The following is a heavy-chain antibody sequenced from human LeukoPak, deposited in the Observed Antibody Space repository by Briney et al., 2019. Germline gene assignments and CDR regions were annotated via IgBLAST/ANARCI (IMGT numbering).Heavy chain of an antibody. Sequence: KSGESLKISCKGSGYSFTSYWISWVRQMPGKGLEWMGRIDPSDSYTNYSPSFQGHVTISVDKSISTAYLQWSSLKASDTAMYYCARQGVTTGTYYYYGMYVWGQGTTVTVSS. CDR3: ARQGVTTGTYYYYGMYV. CDR1: GYSFTSYW. J-gene: IGHJ6*02. D-gene: IGHD1-1*01. CDR2: IDPSDSYT. V-gene: IGHV5-10-1*01.